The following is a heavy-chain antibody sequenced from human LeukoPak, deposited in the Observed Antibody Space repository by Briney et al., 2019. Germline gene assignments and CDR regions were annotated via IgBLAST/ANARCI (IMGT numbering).Heavy chain of an antibody. V-gene: IGHV3-30*04. CDR2: ISYDGSNK. CDR3: ARDPPILTGPYYYYMDV. Sequence: GGSLRLSCAASGFTFSSYAMHWVRQAPGKGLEWVAVISYDGSNKYYADSVKGRFTISRDNSKNTLYLQMNSLRAEDTAVYYCARDPPILTGPYYYYMDVWGKGTTVTISS. D-gene: IGHD3-9*01. CDR1: GFTFSSYA. J-gene: IGHJ6*03.